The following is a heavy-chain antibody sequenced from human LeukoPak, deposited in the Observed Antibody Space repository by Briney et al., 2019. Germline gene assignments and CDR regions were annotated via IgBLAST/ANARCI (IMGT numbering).Heavy chain of an antibody. CDR2: IYSGGTT. Sequence: GRSLRLSCAASGFTFSSYAIHWVRQAPGKGLEWVSLIYSGGTTYYADSVKGRFTISRDNSKNTLYLQMNSLRAEDTAVYYCARRAGGYSHPYDYWGQGILVTVSS. CDR3: ARRAGGYSHPYDY. V-gene: IGHV3-53*01. J-gene: IGHJ4*02. CDR1: GFTFSSYA. D-gene: IGHD4-23*01.